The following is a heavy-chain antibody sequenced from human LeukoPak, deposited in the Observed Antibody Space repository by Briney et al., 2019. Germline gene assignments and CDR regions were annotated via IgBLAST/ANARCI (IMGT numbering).Heavy chain of an antibody. CDR3: ARQGSGDAFDI. V-gene: IGHV4-39*01. D-gene: IGHD2-15*01. J-gene: IGHJ3*02. CDR2: IYYSGST. Sequence: SETLSLTCTVSGGSISSSSYYWGWIRQPPGKGLEWIGSIYYSGSTYYNPSLESRVTISVDTSKNQFSLKLSSVTAADTAVYYCARQGSGDAFDIWGQGTMVTVSS. CDR1: GGSISSSSYY.